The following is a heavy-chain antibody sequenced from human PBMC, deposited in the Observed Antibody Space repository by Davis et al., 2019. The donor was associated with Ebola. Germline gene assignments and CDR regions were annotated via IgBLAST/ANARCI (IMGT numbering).Heavy chain of an antibody. CDR1: GGSLSGYY. V-gene: IGHV4-34*01. CDR3: ARGRRNLIY. Sequence: MPSETLSLTCAVHGGSLSGYYWSWIRQPQGKGLEWMGEVNDSGSTNYNPSLKSRVIMSSDTSKNQFSLKLSSVTAADTAVYYCARGRRNLIYWGQGTLVTVSS. D-gene: IGHD3-9*01. J-gene: IGHJ4*02. CDR2: VNDSGST.